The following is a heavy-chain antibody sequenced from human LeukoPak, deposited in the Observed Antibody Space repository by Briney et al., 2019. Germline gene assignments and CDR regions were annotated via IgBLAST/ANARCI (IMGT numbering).Heavy chain of an antibody. Sequence: SETLSLTCAVYGGSFSSYYWSWLRQPPGKGLEWIGEINHSGSTDYNPSLKSRVTISVDTSKSQFSLKLSSVTAADTAVYYCARVFIVAKAFDIWGQGTMVTVSS. CDR3: ARVFIVAKAFDI. CDR2: INHSGST. V-gene: IGHV4-34*01. J-gene: IGHJ3*02. D-gene: IGHD5-12*01. CDR1: GGSFSSYY.